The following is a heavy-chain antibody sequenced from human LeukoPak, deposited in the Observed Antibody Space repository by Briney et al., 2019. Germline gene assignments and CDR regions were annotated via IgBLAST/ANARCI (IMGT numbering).Heavy chain of an antibody. CDR2: INPSGGST. J-gene: IGHJ5*02. D-gene: IGHD3-16*01. CDR3: ARRIRVGGFDP. V-gene: IGHV1-46*01. Sequence: ASLKVSCKASGYTFTSYYMHWVRQAPGQGLEWMGIINPSGGSTSYAQKFQGRVTMTRDTSTSTVYMELSSLRSEDTAVYYCARRIRVGGFDPWGQGTLVTVSS. CDR1: GYTFTSYY.